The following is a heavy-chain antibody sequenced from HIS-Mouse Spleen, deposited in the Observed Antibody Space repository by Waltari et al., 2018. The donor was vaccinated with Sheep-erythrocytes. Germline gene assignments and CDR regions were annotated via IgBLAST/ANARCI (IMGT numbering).Heavy chain of an antibody. J-gene: IGHJ3*02. CDR1: GYSFTSYW. V-gene: IGHV5-51*03. CDR2: IFPGDSDT. D-gene: IGHD3-3*01. CDR3: ARRTYYDFWSGYYTDAFDI. Sequence: EVQLVQSGAEVKKPGESLKISCKGSGYSFTSYWIGWVRQMPGKGLEWMGIIFPGDSDTTSRPSFQGQFTISSDKSISTAYLQWSSLKASDTAMYYCARRTYYDFWSGYYTDAFDIWGQGTMVTVSS.